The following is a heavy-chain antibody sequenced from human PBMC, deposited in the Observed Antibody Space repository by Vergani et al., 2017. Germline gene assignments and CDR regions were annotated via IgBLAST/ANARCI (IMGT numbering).Heavy chain of an antibody. D-gene: IGHD5-24*01. CDR1: GFSFSDHY. CDR2: ISNSGNTI. V-gene: IGHV3-11*01. Sequence: VQLMESGGGLVQPGGSLKVSCAASGFSFSDHYMTWIRQAPGKGLEWVSYISNSGNTIEYADSVKGRFSISRDNAKSSLFLQMDSLRAEDTAVYYCARDHRDYNNYPGTFDIWGQGSMVTVSS. CDR3: ARDHRDYNNYPGTFDI. J-gene: IGHJ3*02.